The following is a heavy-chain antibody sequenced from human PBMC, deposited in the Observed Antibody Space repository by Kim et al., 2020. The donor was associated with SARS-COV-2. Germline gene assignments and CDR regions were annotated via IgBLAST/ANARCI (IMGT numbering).Heavy chain of an antibody. Sequence: ASVKVSCKASGYTFTSYGISWVRQAPGQGLEWMGWISAYNGNTNYAQKLQGRVTMTTDTSTSTAYMELRSLRSDDTAVYYCARADTDYGERYNWFDPWGQGTLVTVSS. V-gene: IGHV1-18*04. J-gene: IGHJ5*02. CDR1: GYTFTSYG. CDR2: ISAYNGNT. D-gene: IGHD4-17*01. CDR3: ARADTDYGERYNWFDP.